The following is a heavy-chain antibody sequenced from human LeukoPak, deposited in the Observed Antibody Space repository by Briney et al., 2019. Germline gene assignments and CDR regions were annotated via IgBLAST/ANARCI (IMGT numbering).Heavy chain of an antibody. CDR1: GGSISNSSYY. CDR2: MYYSGST. Sequence: SETLSLTCTVSGGSISNSSYYWGWIRQPPGKGLEWIGSMYYSGSTYYNPSLKSRATISVDTSKNQFSLKLSSVTAADTAVYYRARHGRMGTINPSYWGQGTLVTVSS. CDR3: ARHGRMGTINPSY. D-gene: IGHD5-24*01. J-gene: IGHJ4*02. V-gene: IGHV4-39*01.